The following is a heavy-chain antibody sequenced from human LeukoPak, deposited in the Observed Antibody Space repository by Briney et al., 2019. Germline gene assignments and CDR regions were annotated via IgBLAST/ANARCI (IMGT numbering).Heavy chain of an antibody. CDR2: IYYSGST. Sequence: SETLSLTCTVSGGSISSSSYYWGWIRQPPGKGLEWIGSIYYSGSTYYNPSLKSRVTISVDTSKNQFSLKLSSVTAADTAVYYCAIYDYSDYGLYDYWGQGTLVTVSS. CDR3: AIYDYSDYGLYDY. CDR1: GGSISSSSYY. V-gene: IGHV4-39*01. J-gene: IGHJ4*02. D-gene: IGHD4-11*01.